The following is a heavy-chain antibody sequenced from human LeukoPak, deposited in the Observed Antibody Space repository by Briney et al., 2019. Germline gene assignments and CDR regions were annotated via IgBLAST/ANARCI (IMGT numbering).Heavy chain of an antibody. J-gene: IGHJ4*02. CDR1: GFTFSSYG. CDR3: ADDLIASAETY. CDR2: ISYDGSNK. Sequence: GGSLTLSCAASGFTFSSYGMHWVRQAPGKGLEWVAVISYDGSNKYYADSVKGRFTISRDNSKNTLYLQMNSLRAEDTAVYYCADDLIASAETYWGQGTLVTVSS. V-gene: IGHV3-30*18. D-gene: IGHD6-13*01.